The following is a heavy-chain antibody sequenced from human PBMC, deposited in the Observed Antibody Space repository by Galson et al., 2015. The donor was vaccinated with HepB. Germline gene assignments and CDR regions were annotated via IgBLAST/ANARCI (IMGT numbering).Heavy chain of an antibody. CDR1: GFTFSGSA. CDR2: IRSKATCYAK. V-gene: IGHV3-73*01. D-gene: IGHD3-22*01. Sequence: SLRLSCAASGFTFSGSAMHWVRQASGKGLEWVGRIRSKATCYAKAYAASVKGRFTISRDDSKNTAYLQMNSLKTEDTAAYYCTRHPYYYDSSGYYHEFDYWGQGTLVTVSS. J-gene: IGHJ4*02. CDR3: TRHPYYYDSSGYYHEFDY.